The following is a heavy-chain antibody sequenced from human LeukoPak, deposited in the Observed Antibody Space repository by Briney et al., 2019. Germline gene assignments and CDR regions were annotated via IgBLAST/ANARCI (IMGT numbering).Heavy chain of an antibody. D-gene: IGHD6-19*01. J-gene: IGHJ3*02. Sequence: SETLSLTCTVSGGSISSYYWSWIRQPAGKGLEWIGRIYTSGSTNYNPSLKSLVTMSVDTSKNQFSLKLSSVTAADTAVYYCARGISSGWYGAFDIWGQGTMVTVSS. V-gene: IGHV4-4*07. CDR1: GGSISSYY. CDR2: IYTSGST. CDR3: ARGISSGWYGAFDI.